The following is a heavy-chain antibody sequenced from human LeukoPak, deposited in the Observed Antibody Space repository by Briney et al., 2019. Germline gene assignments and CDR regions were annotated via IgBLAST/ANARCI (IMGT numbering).Heavy chain of an antibody. J-gene: IGHJ4*02. V-gene: IGHV4-59*01. CDR1: GISITTYY. CDR2: IHYSGST. Sequence: SETLSLTCTVSGISITTYYWSWIRQPPGKGLEWIGLIHYSGSTTYNPSLNSRVTISIDTSKNQFSLQLSSVTGADTAVYYCAKDLYSGSYYPDYWGQGTLVTVSS. D-gene: IGHD1-26*01. CDR3: AKDLYSGSYYPDY.